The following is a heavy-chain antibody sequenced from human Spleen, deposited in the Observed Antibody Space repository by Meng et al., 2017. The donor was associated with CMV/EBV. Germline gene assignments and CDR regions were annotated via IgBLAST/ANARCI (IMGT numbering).Heavy chain of an antibody. V-gene: IGHV4-38-2*02. D-gene: IGHD5-12*01. CDR1: GYSISSGYY. Sequence: SETLSLTCTVSGYSISSGYYWGWIRQPPGKGLEWIGSIYHSGSTYYNPSLKSRVTISVDTSKNQFSLKLSSVTAADTAVYYCARGDSAYDLVDYWGQGTLVTVSS. J-gene: IGHJ4*02. CDR3: ARGDSAYDLVDY. CDR2: IYHSGST.